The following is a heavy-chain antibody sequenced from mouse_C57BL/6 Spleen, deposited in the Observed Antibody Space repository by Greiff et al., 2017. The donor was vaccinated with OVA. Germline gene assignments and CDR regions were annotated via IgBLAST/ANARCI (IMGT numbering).Heavy chain of an antibody. CDR1: GYTFTTYP. V-gene: IGHV1-47*01. J-gene: IGHJ1*03. CDR2: FHPYNDDT. Sequence: QVQLQQSGAELVKPGASVKMSCKASGYTFTTYPIEWMKQNHGKSLEWIGNFHPYNDDTKYNEKFKGKATLTVEKSSSTVYLELNGLTADDTAVYYCARGLGSYWYFDVWGTGTTVTVSS. D-gene: IGHD4-1*01. CDR3: ARGLGSYWYFDV.